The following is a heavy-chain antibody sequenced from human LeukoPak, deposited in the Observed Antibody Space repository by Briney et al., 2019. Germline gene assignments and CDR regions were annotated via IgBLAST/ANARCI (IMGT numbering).Heavy chain of an antibody. CDR1: GYTFTSYY. Sequence: SVKVSCKASGYTFTSYYMHWVRQAPGQGLEWMGGIIPIFGTANYAQKFQGRVTITADESTSTAYMELSSLRSEDTAVYYCAVYSGYSEEYYFDYWGQGTLVTVSS. J-gene: IGHJ4*02. V-gene: IGHV1-69*13. CDR3: AVYSGYSEEYYFDY. CDR2: IIPIFGTA. D-gene: IGHD3-22*01.